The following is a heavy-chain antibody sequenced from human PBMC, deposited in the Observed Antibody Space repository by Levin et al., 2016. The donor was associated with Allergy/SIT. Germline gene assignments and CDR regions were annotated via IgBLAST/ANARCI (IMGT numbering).Heavy chain of an antibody. CDR1: GGTFSSYA. CDR2: IIPIFGTA. Sequence: SVKVSCKASGGTFSSYAISWVRQAPGQGLEWMGGIIPIFGTANYAQKFQGRVTMTRDTSTSTVYMELSSLRSEDTAVYYCARDLALTGTPYYYYYYGMDVWGQGTTVTVSS. D-gene: IGHD1-7*01. J-gene: IGHJ6*02. CDR3: ARDLALTGTPYYYYYYGMDV. V-gene: IGHV1-69*05.